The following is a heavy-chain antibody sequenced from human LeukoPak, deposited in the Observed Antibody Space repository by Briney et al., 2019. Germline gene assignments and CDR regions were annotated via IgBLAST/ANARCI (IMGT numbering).Heavy chain of an antibody. Sequence: PGGSLRLSCTGTGFTFNYWMHWVRQAPGKGLVWVSRISADGSSTFYADSVKGRFTISRDNAKNTLYLQVNSLRAEDTAVYYCTRGYSGYGNFDCWGQGTMVTVSS. CDR3: TRGYSGYGNFDC. CDR1: GFTFNYW. V-gene: IGHV3-74*01. CDR2: ISADGSST. D-gene: IGHD5-12*01. J-gene: IGHJ4*02.